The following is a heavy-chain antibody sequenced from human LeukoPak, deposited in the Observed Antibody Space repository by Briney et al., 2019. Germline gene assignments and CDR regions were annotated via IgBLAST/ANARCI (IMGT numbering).Heavy chain of an antibody. CDR2: ISSSSTYI. Sequence: GGSLRLSCAASGFTFSSCMNWVRQAPGKGLEWVSSISSSSTYIYYADSVKGRFTISRDNAKNSLYLQMNSLRAEDTAVYYCARDRSRGLLDAFDIWGQGTMVTVSS. D-gene: IGHD3-10*01. CDR1: GFTFSSC. CDR3: ARDRSRGLLDAFDI. J-gene: IGHJ3*02. V-gene: IGHV3-21*01.